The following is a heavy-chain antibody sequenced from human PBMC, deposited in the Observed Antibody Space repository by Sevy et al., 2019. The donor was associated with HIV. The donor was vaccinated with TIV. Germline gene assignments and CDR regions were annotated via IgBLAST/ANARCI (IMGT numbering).Heavy chain of an antibody. J-gene: IGHJ4*02. Sequence: GGSLRLSCAASGFTVSSNYMSWVRQAPGKGLEWVSVIYSGGSTYYADSVKGRFTISRDNSKNTLYLQMNSLRAEDTAVYYCARDSYPYTAMVYYFDYWGQGTLVTVSS. V-gene: IGHV3-53*05. CDR1: GFTVSSNY. D-gene: IGHD5-18*01. CDR2: IYSGGST. CDR3: ARDSYPYTAMVYYFDY.